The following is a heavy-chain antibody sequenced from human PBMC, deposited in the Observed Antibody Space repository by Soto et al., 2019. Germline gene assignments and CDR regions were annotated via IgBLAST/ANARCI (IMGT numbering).Heavy chain of an antibody. CDR2: IYYSGST. CDR1: GGSISSYY. Sequence: QVQLQESGPGLVKPSETLSLTCTVSGGSISSYYWSWIRQPPGKGLEWIGYIYYSGSTNYNPSLKSRVTISVDTSKNQFSLKLSSVTAADTAVYYCAGVPPSRYYYYMDVWGKGTTVTVSS. V-gene: IGHV4-59*08. J-gene: IGHJ6*03. CDR3: AGVPPSRYYYYMDV.